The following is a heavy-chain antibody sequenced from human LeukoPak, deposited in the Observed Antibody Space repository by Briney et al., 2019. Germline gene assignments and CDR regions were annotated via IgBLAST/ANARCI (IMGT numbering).Heavy chain of an antibody. V-gene: IGHV3-23*01. CDR1: GFTFSSYG. D-gene: IGHD6-19*01. Sequence: GGSLRLSCAASGFTFSSYGMSWVRQAPGRGLEWVSAISGSGGSTYYADSVKGRFTISRDNSKNTLYLQMNSLRAEDTAVYYCAKAHWLGPDGYYYMDVWGKGTTVTVSS. CDR2: ISGSGGST. J-gene: IGHJ6*03. CDR3: AKAHWLGPDGYYYMDV.